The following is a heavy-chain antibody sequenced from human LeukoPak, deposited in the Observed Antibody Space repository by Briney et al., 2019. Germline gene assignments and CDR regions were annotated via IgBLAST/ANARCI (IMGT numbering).Heavy chain of an antibody. J-gene: IGHJ4*02. V-gene: IGHV4-39*07. CDR2: IYYSGST. CDR1: GGSISSSSYY. Sequence: SETLSLTCTVSGGSISSSSYYWGWIRQPPGKGLEWIGSIYYSGSTYYNPSLKSRVTISVDTSKNQFSLKLSSVTAADTAVYYCARDPSLYDSSGYYRNYWGQGTLVTVSS. CDR3: ARDPSLYDSSGYYRNY. D-gene: IGHD3-22*01.